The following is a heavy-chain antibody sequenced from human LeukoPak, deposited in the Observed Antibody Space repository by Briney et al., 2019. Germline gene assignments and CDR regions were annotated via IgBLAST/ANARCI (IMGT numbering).Heavy chain of an antibody. D-gene: IGHD6-13*01. CDR2: IKQDGSEK. CDR1: GFTFSSYW. V-gene: IGHV3-7*01. CDR3: ARDHSSSWYSDGDY. J-gene: IGHJ4*02. Sequence: GGSLRLSCAASGFTFSSYWMSWVRQAPGKGLEWVANIKQDGSEKYYVDSVKGRFTISRDSAKNSLYLQMNSLRAEDTAVYYCARDHSSSWYSDGDYWGQGTLVTVSS.